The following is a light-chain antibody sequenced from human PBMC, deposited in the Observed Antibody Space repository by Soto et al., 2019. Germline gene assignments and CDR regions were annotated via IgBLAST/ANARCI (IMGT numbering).Light chain of an antibody. CDR2: EVS. Sequence: QSALTQPPSASGSPGQSVTISCTGTSSDVGAYKYVSWYQQYPGKAPKLMIYEVSKRPSGVPDRFSGSKSGNTASLTVSGLQAEVEADDYCTSYVGSNIWVFGGGTQLTVL. V-gene: IGLV2-8*01. CDR1: SSDVGAYKY. J-gene: IGLJ3*02. CDR3: TSYVGSNIWV.